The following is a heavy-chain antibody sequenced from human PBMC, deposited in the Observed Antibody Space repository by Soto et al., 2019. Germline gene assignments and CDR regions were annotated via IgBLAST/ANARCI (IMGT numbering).Heavy chain of an antibody. Sequence: GGSLRLSCVASGFTFSNYAMSWVRQAPGKGPEWVSGVSDSGTTTYYADSVEGRFTISRDNSKNTLYLQMNSLRPDDTALYYCAKTWSGAHFDYWGQGTLVTVSS. D-gene: IGHD3-3*01. J-gene: IGHJ4*02. CDR3: AKTWSGAHFDY. CDR2: VSDSGTTT. V-gene: IGHV3-23*01. CDR1: GFTFSNYA.